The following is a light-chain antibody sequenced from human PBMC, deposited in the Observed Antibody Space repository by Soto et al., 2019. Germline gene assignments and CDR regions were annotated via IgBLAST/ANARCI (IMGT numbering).Light chain of an antibody. CDR3: QQYNSFSFT. CDR1: HTISTW. CDR2: RAS. J-gene: IGKJ3*01. V-gene: IGKV1-5*03. Sequence: DIQMTQSPSTLSASVGDRVTITCRASHTISTWLAWYQQKPGKAPKLLIYRASSLESGVPSRFSGSGSGTEFTLTISRLQPDDFATYYCQQYNSFSFTFGPGTKVDIK.